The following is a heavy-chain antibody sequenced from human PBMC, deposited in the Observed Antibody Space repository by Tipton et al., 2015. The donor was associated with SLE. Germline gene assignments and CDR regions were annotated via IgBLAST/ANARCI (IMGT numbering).Heavy chain of an antibody. CDR2: IYYSGTT. CDR1: GDSISSGGYY. V-gene: IGHV4-31*03. D-gene: IGHD3-22*01. Sequence: TLSLTCTVSGDSISSGGYYWTWIRQHPGKGLEWIGYIYYSGTTYYNPSLKSRVSISVDTSKNQFSLKLSSVTAADTALYYCARGTNYDSSGYYSYWGQGTLVTVSS. CDR3: ARGTNYDSSGYYSY. J-gene: IGHJ4*02.